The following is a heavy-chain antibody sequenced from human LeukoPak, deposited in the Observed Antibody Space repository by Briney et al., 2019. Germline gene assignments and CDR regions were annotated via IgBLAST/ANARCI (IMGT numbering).Heavy chain of an antibody. V-gene: IGHV4-61*02. CDR2: IYTSGST. Sequence: PSQTLSLTCTVSGGSISSGDYYWNWIRQPPGKGLEWIGRIYTSGSTNYNPSLKSRVTISVDTSKNQFSLKLSSVTAADTAVYYCARGNSRDGLKYWGQGTLVTVSS. D-gene: IGHD5-24*01. CDR3: ARGNSRDGLKY. CDR1: GGSISSGDYY. J-gene: IGHJ4*02.